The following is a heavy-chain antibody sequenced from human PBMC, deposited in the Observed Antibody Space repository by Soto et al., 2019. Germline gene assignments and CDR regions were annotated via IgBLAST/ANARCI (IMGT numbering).Heavy chain of an antibody. CDR1: GFTFSDYA. V-gene: IGHV3-30*18. CDR2: VSHDGRNT. Sequence: VQLVESGGGVVQPGRSLRLCCAASGFTFSDYAMHWVRQAPGKGLEWVAVVSHDGRNTHYADSVKGLFTISRDSSKNTVSLEMTSLRAEDTAVYYCAKGGRQWLVKSDFNYWGQGALVTVSS. D-gene: IGHD6-19*01. J-gene: IGHJ4*02. CDR3: AKGGRQWLVKSDFNY.